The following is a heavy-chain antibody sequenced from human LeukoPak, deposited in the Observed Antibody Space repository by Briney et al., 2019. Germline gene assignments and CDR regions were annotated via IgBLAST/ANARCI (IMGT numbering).Heavy chain of an antibody. CDR2: ILPFNDRT. J-gene: IGHJ5*02. D-gene: IGHD2/OR15-2a*01. Sequence: ASVKISCKASGYVFTSYGLAWLRQAPGQGVERVGTILPFNDRTKFAQKFQGRVIMNTASSTTTAALELTKLRLSETAGCYCGRAPSSVAFYVECYFDPWGQGTLVTVSS. CDR3: GRAPSSVAFYVECYFDP. CDR1: GYVFTSYG. V-gene: IGHV1-18*01.